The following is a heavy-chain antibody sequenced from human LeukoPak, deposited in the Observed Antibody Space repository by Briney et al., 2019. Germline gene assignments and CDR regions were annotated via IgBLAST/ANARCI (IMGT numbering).Heavy chain of an antibody. Sequence: GGSLRLSCAASGFTFSSYGMHWVRQAPGKGLEWVAVISYDGSNKYYADSVKGRFTISRDNSKNTLYLQMNSLRAEDTAVYYCAKSEEQWPAGTAFDIWGQGTMVTVSS. CDR1: GFTFSSYG. D-gene: IGHD6-19*01. CDR3: AKSEEQWPAGTAFDI. V-gene: IGHV3-30*18. J-gene: IGHJ3*02. CDR2: ISYDGSNK.